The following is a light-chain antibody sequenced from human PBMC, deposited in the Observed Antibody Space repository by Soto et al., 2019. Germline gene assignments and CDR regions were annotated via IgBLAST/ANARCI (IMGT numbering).Light chain of an antibody. V-gene: IGKV1-17*01. J-gene: IGKJ1*01. Sequence: QSTQSPSSLSASLGDRVTITCRASHVIRNDLGWYQQKPGKAPKLLIYDASNLESGVPARFSGSGSATEFTLSISSLQPDDFATYYCQQYDSYSRTFGQGTKVDIK. CDR2: DAS. CDR1: HVIRND. CDR3: QQYDSYSRT.